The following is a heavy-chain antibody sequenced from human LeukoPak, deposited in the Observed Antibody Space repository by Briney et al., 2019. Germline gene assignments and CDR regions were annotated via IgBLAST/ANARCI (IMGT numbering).Heavy chain of an antibody. CDR3: ARIQKGGSGSYYNTPKHYWYFDL. J-gene: IGHJ2*01. CDR2: INHSGST. CDR1: GGSFSGYN. Sequence: KPSETLSLTCAVYGGSFSGYNWSWIRQPPGKGLEWIGEINHSGSTNYNPSLKSRVTISVDTSKNQFSLKLSSVTAADTAVYYCARIQKGGSGSYYNTPKHYWYFDLWGRGTLVTVSS. D-gene: IGHD3-10*01. V-gene: IGHV4-34*01.